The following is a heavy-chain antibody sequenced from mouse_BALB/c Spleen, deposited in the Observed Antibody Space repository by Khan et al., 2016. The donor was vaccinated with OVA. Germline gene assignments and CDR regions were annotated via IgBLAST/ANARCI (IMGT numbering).Heavy chain of an antibody. J-gene: IGHJ2*01. Sequence: EVELVESGGGLVQPGGSRTLSCAASGFTFTSYGMHWIRQAPEKGLEWVAYISGDSNTIHYADTVKGRFTISRDNTKNTLFLQMTSLMSEDTAMYYCATSYFYGYYFDYWGPGTTLTVS. CDR2: ISGDSNTI. V-gene: IGHV5-17*02. CDR1: GFTFTSYG. CDR3: ATSYFYGYYFDY. D-gene: IGHD1-1*01.